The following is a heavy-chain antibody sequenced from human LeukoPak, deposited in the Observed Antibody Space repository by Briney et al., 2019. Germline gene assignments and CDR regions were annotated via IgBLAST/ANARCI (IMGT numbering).Heavy chain of an antibody. CDR2: INPNSGDT. D-gene: IGHD1-20*01. Sequence: ASVKVSCKTSGYTFSDYYIHWIRQAPGQGLEWVGWINPNSGDTDYAQKFQGRVTMTRDMSTSTVYMELSSLRSEDTAVYYCARDKGITGTIYYFDYWGQGTLVTVSS. V-gene: IGHV1-2*02. CDR3: ARDKGITGTIYYFDY. J-gene: IGHJ4*02. CDR1: GYTFSDYY.